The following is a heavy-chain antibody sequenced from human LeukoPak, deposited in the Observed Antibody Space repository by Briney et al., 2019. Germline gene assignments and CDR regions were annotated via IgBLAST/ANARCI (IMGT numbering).Heavy chain of an antibody. CDR3: AREGPVVRGSEVDY. D-gene: IGHD4-23*01. Sequence: RTGGSLRLSCAASGFTFSSSAVSWVRQAPGKGLEWVSAISNNGGYTYYADSVQGRFTISRDNSKSTLCLQVNSLRDEDTAVYYCAREGPVVRGSEVDYWGQGTLVTVSS. J-gene: IGHJ4*02. CDR2: ISNNGGYT. CDR1: GFTFSSSA. V-gene: IGHV3-23*01.